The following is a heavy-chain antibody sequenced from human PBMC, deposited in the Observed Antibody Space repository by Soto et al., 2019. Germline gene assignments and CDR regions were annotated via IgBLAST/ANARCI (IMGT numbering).Heavy chain of an antibody. V-gene: IGHV3-48*01. D-gene: IGHD3-22*01. CDR1: GFTFSSYS. CDR2: ISSNSGTM. CDR3: ARDRFYYGSSGYYYFDY. J-gene: IGHJ4*02. Sequence: GSLRLSCAASGFTFSSYSMNWVCQAPGKGLEWVSYISSNSGTMYYADSVKGRFTISRDNAKNSLYLQMNSLRAEDTAVYYCARDRFYYGSSGYYYFDYWGQGT.